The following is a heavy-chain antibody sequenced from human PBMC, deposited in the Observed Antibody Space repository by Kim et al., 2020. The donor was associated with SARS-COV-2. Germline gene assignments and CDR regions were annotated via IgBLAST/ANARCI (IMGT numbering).Heavy chain of an antibody. CDR3: ARHVPTTVTTSLLALMDV. Sequence: GESLKISCKGSGYSFTSYWIGWVRQMPGKGLEWMGIIYPGDSDTRYSPSFQGQVTISADKSISTAYLQWSSLKASDTAMYYCARHVPTTVTTSLLALMDVWGQGTTVTVSS. CDR1: GYSFTSYW. J-gene: IGHJ6*02. V-gene: IGHV5-51*01. CDR2: IYPGDSDT. D-gene: IGHD4-17*01.